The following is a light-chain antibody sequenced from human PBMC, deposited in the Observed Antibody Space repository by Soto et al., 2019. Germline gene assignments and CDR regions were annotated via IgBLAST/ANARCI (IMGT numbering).Light chain of an antibody. CDR3: QQYNXWPWT. Sequence: EIVMTQSPATLSVSPGERATLSCRASQSVSSNLAWYQQKPGQAPRLLIYGASTRATGIPARFSGSGSGTEFXLTISSLQSEDXAVYYCQQYNXWPWTFGQXXKV. CDR1: QSVSSN. CDR2: GAS. J-gene: IGKJ1*01. V-gene: IGKV3-15*01.